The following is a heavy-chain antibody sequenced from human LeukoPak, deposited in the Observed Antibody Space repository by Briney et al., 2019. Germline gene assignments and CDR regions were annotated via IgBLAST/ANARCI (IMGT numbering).Heavy chain of an antibody. CDR2: IYHSGST. Sequence: TLSLTCTVSGGSISSGGYYWSWIRQPPGKGLEWIGYIYHSGSTYYNPSLKSRVTISVDRSKNQFSLKLSSVTAADTAVYYCASEGLALAGNFYYWGQGAPVTVSS. D-gene: IGHD6-19*01. V-gene: IGHV4-30-2*01. CDR1: GGSISSGGYY. CDR3: ASEGLALAGNFYY. J-gene: IGHJ4*02.